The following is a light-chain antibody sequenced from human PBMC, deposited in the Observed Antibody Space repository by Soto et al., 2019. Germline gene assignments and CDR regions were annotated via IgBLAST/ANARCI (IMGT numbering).Light chain of an antibody. J-gene: IGKJ1*01. V-gene: IGKV1-5*01. CDR2: DAS. CDR1: QNINNW. CDR3: QHMRT. Sequence: GVRVTITCRASQNINNWIAWYQQKPGKAPKFLIYDASTLESGVPSRFSGSGFGTEFSLTISSLQPDDFGSYYCQHMRTFGQGTKVDIK.